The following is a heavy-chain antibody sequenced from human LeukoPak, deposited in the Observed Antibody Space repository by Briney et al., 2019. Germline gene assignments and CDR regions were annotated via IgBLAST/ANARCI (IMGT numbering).Heavy chain of an antibody. Sequence: SETLSLTCTVSGGSISSSSYYWGWIRQPPGNGLEWIGSIYYSGSTYYNPSLKSRVTISVDTSKNQFSLKLSSVTAADTAVYYCARFIAALSGFDYWGQGTLVTVSS. D-gene: IGHD6-6*01. J-gene: IGHJ4*02. V-gene: IGHV4-39*07. CDR2: IYYSGST. CDR1: GGSISSSSYY. CDR3: ARFIAALSGFDY.